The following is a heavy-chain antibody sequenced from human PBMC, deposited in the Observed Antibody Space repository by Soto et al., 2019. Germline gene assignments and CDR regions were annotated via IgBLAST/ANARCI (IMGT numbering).Heavy chain of an antibody. CDR2: IIPIFGTA. D-gene: IGHD2-15*01. CDR3: ARGGFADCSGGSRYSAYYYYGMDV. J-gene: IGHJ6*02. V-gene: IGHV1-69*13. Sequence: GASVKVSCKASGGTFSSYAISWVRQAPGQGLEWMGGIIPIFGTANYAQKFQGRVTITADESTSTAYMELSSLRSEDTAVYYCARGGFADCSGGSRYSAYYYYGMDVWGQGTTVTVSS. CDR1: GGTFSSYA.